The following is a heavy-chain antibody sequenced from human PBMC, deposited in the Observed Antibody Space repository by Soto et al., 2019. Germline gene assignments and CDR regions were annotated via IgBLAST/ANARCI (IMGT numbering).Heavy chain of an antibody. J-gene: IGHJ4*02. Sequence: ASVKVSCKVSGYTFTTYDLSWVRHAPGQGLEWMGWISPYSGNTNYAQQLQGRVTMTTDTSTSTAYMELRSLRSDDTAMYLCAIYHLELFRFDYWGQGTLVTVSS. CDR1: GYTFTTYD. D-gene: IGHD2-2*01. V-gene: IGHV1-18*01. CDR2: ISPYSGNT. CDR3: AIYHLELFRFDY.